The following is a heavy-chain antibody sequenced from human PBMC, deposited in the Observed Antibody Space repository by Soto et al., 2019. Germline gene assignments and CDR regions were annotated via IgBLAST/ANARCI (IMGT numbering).Heavy chain of an antibody. CDR1: GFPFSNYG. D-gene: IGHD3-10*01. V-gene: IGHV3-74*01. J-gene: IGHJ4*02. CDR3: ARWFTYGNFDYLDY. Sequence: GGSLRLSCAASGFPFSNYGMHWFRNAPGKGLVWVSRINSGGGTTTYADSVKGRFTISRDNAKNTLYLQMNGLRAEDTAVYYCARWFTYGNFDYLDYWGQGTRVTVSS. CDR2: INSGGGTT.